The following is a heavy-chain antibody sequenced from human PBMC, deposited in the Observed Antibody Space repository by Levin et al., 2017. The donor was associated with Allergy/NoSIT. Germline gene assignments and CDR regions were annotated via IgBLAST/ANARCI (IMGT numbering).Heavy chain of an antibody. J-gene: IGHJ4*02. CDR2: IKSNTEGGTT. V-gene: IGHV3-15*01. CDR3: ATDGGALLWFRTFDY. CDR1: GFTFNDAW. Sequence: GGSLRLSCATSGFTFNDAWMSWVRQAPGKGLEWVGRIKSNTEGGTTDYAAPVKGRFTISRDDSKNTLYLQMNSLKTEATAEYYCATDGGALLWFRTFDYWCQGTLVTVSS. D-gene: IGHD3-10*01.